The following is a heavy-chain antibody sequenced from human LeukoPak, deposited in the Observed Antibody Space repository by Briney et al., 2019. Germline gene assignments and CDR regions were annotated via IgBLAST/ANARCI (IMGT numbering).Heavy chain of an antibody. J-gene: IGHJ3*02. D-gene: IGHD2-21*01. CDR1: GYSISSGYY. V-gene: IGHV4-38-2*02. CDR2: IYHSGST. CDR3: ARIADAFDI. Sequence: SETLSLTCTVSGYSISSGYYWGWIRQPPGKGLEWIGSIYHSGSTYYNPSLKSRVTISVDTSKNQFSLKLSPVTAADTAVYYCARIADAFDIWGQGTMVTVSS.